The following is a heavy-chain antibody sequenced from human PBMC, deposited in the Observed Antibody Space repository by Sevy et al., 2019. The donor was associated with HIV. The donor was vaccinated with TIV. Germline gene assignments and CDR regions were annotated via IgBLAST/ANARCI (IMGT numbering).Heavy chain of an antibody. Sequence: SETLPLTCAVYGGSFSGYYWSWIRQPPGKGLEWIGEINHSGSTNYNPSLKSRVTISVDTSKNQFSLKLSSVTAADTAVYYCARRKGGSCPDYWGQGTLVTVSS. CDR1: GGSFSGYY. CDR2: INHSGST. CDR3: ARRKGGSCPDY. J-gene: IGHJ4*02. V-gene: IGHV4-34*01. D-gene: IGHD2-15*01.